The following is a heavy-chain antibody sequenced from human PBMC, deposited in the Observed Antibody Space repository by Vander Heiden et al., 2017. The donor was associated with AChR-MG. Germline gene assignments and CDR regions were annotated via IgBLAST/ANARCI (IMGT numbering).Heavy chain of an antibody. CDR1: GFTFSRYS. D-gene: IGHD3-3*01. CDR2: ITSSGSQM. J-gene: IGHJ4*02. Sequence: EVQLVESGGGPVKPGESLRLSCPASGFTFSRYSMNWVRQAPGKGLEWVSSITSSGSQMYYADSVKGRFTISRDNAKNTLYLQMNSLRAEDTAVYYCARDWKIFALAAWVWGYWGQGTLVTVSS. V-gene: IGHV3-21*01. CDR3: ARDWKIFALAAWVWGY.